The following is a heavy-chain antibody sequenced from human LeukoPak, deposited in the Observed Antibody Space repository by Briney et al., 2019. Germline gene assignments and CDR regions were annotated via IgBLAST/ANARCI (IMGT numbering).Heavy chain of an antibody. CDR1: GYTFTGYY. V-gene: IGHV1-2*02. J-gene: IGHJ4*02. Sequence: EASVKVSCKASGYTFTGYYMHWVRQAPGQGLEWMGWINPNSGGTNYAQKFQGRVTMTRDTSISTAYMELSRLRSDDTAVYYCARANWVFLRVGATGHVDYWGQGTLVTVSS. D-gene: IGHD1-26*01. CDR2: INPNSGGT. CDR3: ARANWVFLRVGATGHVDY.